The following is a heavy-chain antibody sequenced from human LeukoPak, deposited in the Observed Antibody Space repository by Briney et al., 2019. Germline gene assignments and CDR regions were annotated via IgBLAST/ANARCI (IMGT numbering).Heavy chain of an antibody. CDR2: ISGSGSTI. CDR3: ARDSGGWYSRFYD. Sequence: GGSLRLSCAASGFTFSNYEMNWVRQAPGKGLEWVSYISGSGSTIHYADSVKGRFTVSRDNAKNSLYLQMSSLRVEDTAVYYCARDSGGWYSRFYDWGQGTLVTVSS. V-gene: IGHV3-48*03. D-gene: IGHD6-19*01. J-gene: IGHJ4*02. CDR1: GFTFSNYE.